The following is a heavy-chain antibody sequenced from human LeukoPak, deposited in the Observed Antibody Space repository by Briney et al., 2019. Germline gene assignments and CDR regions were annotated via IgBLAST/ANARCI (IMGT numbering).Heavy chain of an antibody. Sequence: GSLRLSCAASGFTFSSYAMHWVRQAPGKGLEWVAVISYDGSNKYYADSVKGRFTISRDNSKNTLYLQMNSLRAEDTAVYYCARAGPDLEDYYVSRPADYYYYGMDVWGQGTTVTVSS. CDR1: GFTFSSYA. CDR3: ARAGPDLEDYYVSRPADYYYYGMDV. D-gene: IGHD3-22*01. CDR2: ISYDGSNK. V-gene: IGHV3-30-3*01. J-gene: IGHJ6*02.